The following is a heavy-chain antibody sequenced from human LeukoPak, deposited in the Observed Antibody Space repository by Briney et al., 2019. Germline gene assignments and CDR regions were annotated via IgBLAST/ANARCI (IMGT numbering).Heavy chain of an antibody. CDR1: GFTFSRYT. Sequence: GGSLRLSCAASGFTFSRYTMNWVRQAPGKGLEWVSSISSSGSYIYYADSVKGRFTIYRDNANNSLYLQMNSLRAEDTAVYYCAREVRYCTNALLCYYSYGMDVWGQGTTVSVSS. CDR3: AREVRYCTNALLCYYSYGMDV. CDR2: ISSSGSYI. V-gene: IGHV3-21*06. J-gene: IGHJ6*02. D-gene: IGHD2-8*01.